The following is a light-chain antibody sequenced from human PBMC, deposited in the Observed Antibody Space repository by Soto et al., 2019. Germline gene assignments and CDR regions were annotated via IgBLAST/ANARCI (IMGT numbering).Light chain of an antibody. CDR2: GAS. V-gene: IGKV3-15*01. Sequence: ETVMTQSPATLSVSPGERATLSCRASQSVNSNLAWYQQESGQPPRLLVFGASTRATVVPAMFSGSWSGTEFPLTSSGLPSEDFAVYCWQQYASWPLTFGGGTKVEI. CDR1: QSVNSN. J-gene: IGKJ4*01. CDR3: QQYASWPLT.